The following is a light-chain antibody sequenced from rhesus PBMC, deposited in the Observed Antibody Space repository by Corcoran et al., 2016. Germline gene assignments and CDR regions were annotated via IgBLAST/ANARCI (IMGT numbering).Light chain of an antibody. CDR1: QNIYSN. Sequence: DIQMTQSPSALSASVGDRVTISCRASQNIYSNLAWYQQKPGKAPKLLIYSESSLQTGIPSRFSGRGSGTDFTLTISSLQPEDSAAYYCQHYYDKPWTFGQGTKVEIK. J-gene: IGKJ1*01. CDR3: QHYYDKPWT. V-gene: IGKV1S8*01. CDR2: SES.